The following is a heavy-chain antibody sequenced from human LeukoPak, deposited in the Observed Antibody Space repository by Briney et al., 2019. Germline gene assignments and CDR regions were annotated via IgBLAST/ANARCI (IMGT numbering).Heavy chain of an antibody. V-gene: IGHV4-61*01. J-gene: IGHJ6*03. CDR3: ARDRLRFLDQTYYYYMDV. CDR1: GGSISSSSYY. CDR2: IYYSGST. D-gene: IGHD3-3*01. Sequence: PSETLSLTCTVSGGSISSSSYYWGWIRQPPGKGLEWIGYIYYSGSTNYNPSLKSRVTISVDTSKNQFSLKLSSVTAADTAVYYCARDRLRFLDQTYYYYMDVWGKGTTVTVSS.